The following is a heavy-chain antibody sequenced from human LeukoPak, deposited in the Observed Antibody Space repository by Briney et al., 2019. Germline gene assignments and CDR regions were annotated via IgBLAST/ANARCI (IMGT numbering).Heavy chain of an antibody. D-gene: IGHD6-13*01. CDR2: ISWNSGSI. J-gene: IGHJ4*02. Sequence: GGSLRLSCAASGFTFDDYAMHWVRQAPGKGLEWVSGISWNSGSIGYADSVKGRFTISRDNAKNSLYLQMNSLRAEDTALYYCAKGVAAAEGPFDYWGQGTLVTVSS. V-gene: IGHV3-9*01. CDR3: AKGVAAAEGPFDY. CDR1: GFTFDDYA.